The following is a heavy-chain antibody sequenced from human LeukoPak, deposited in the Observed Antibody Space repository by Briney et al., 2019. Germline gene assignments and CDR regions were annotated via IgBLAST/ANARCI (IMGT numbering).Heavy chain of an antibody. Sequence: GGSLRLSCVASGFNLSDYYMNWIRQAPGKRPEWVSFISKSGYTMYYSDSVKGRFTISRDNAKNSLFLQMNSLRAEDTAVYYCATESHRYYEIWSGYSGNWGQGTLVTVSS. CDR2: ISKSGYTM. J-gene: IGHJ4*01. D-gene: IGHD3-3*01. CDR1: GFNLSDYY. V-gene: IGHV3-11*01. CDR3: ATESHRYYEIWSGYSGN.